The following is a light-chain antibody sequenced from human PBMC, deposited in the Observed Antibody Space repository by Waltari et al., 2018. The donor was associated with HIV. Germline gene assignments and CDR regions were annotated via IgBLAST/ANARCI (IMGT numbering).Light chain of an antibody. Sequence: EVVLTQSPGTLSFSPGERATLSCRASQSVDSDYLAWYQQTPGQAPRLLIHGASSRATGIPDRFSGSGSGTDFTLTISRLEPEDFAFYFCQHYGSPYTFGQGTKLEIK. CDR1: QSVDSDY. V-gene: IGKV3-20*01. CDR3: QHYGSPYT. CDR2: GAS. J-gene: IGKJ2*01.